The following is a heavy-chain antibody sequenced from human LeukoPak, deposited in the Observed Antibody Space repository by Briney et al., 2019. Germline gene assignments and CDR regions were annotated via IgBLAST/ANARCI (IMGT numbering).Heavy chain of an antibody. V-gene: IGHV1-69*05. CDR2: IIPILGTA. CDR3: ARSAGPVIVPATIGASGHYYYMDV. D-gene: IGHD2-2*02. J-gene: IGHJ6*03. Sequence: GSSVKVSCKAPGGTFSRYAISWVRRAPGQGLEWMGGIIPILGTANYAQKFRGRVTITTDDSTSTAYMELSSLRSDDSAVFYCARSAGPVIVPATIGASGHYYYMDVWDKGTTVTVSS. CDR1: GGTFSRYA.